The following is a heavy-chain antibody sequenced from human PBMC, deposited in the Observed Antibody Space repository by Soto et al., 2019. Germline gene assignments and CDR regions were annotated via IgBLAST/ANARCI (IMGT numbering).Heavy chain of an antibody. Sequence: QLQLQESGSGLVKPSQTLSLTCAVSGGSISSGGYSWSWIRQPPGKGLEWIGYIYHSGSTYYNPSIKRRVTISVDRSKNQFSLKLRSVTAADTAVYYCARWWMYDPRFDPWGQGTLVTVSS. D-gene: IGHD2-8*01. CDR1: GGSISSGGYS. J-gene: IGHJ5*02. CDR2: IYHSGST. CDR3: ARWWMYDPRFDP. V-gene: IGHV4-30-2*01.